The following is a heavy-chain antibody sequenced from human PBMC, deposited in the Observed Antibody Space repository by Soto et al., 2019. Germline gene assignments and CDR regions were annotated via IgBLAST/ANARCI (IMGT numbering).Heavy chain of an antibody. CDR1: GGTMSGPY. CDR2: IYYSGST. D-gene: IGHD2-15*01. V-gene: IGHV4-59*11. Sequence: SASTYITRTGCGGTMSGPYWGWIWQPPGKGLEWIGYIYYSGSTNYNPSLKSRVTISVDTSKNQFSLKLSSVTAADTAVYYCARGGDCSGSSGRYNWFDPWGQRTLVTGSS. J-gene: IGHJ5*02. CDR3: ARGGDCSGSSGRYNWFDP.